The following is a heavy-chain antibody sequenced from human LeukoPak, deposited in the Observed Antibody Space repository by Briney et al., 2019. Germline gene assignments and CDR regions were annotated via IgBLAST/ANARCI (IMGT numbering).Heavy chain of an antibody. CDR1: GFSFGSYG. CDR3: AKSKSPYPMDYIFDF. CDR2: ISNDGSIT. D-gene: IGHD4-11*01. Sequence: GRSLRLSCAASGFSFGSYGMHWVRQAPGKGLEWVAVISNDGSITKYGDSVRGRSTISRDNSKNTLYVQMNSLRTDDAAVYYCAKSKSPYPMDYIFDFWGQGTRVTVSS. V-gene: IGHV3-30*18. J-gene: IGHJ4*02.